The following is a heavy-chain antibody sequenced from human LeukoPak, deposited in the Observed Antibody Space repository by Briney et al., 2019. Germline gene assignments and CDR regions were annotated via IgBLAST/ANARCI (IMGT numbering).Heavy chain of an antibody. V-gene: IGHV3-9*01. CDR2: ISWNSGSI. D-gene: IGHD4-17*01. CDR3: AKDPRDGDYGWNYFDY. J-gene: IGHJ4*02. Sequence: QAGRSLRLSCAASGFTFDDYAMHWVRQAPGKGLEWVSGISWNSGSIGYADSVKGRFTISRDNAKNSLYLQMNSLRAEDTALYYCAKDPRDGDYGWNYFDYWGQGTLVTVSS. CDR1: GFTFDDYA.